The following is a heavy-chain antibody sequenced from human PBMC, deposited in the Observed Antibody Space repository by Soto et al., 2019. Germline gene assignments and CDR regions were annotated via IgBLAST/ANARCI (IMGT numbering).Heavy chain of an antibody. Sequence: SETLSLTCAVYGGSFSGYCWSWIRQPPGKGLEWIGEINHSGSTNYNPSLKSRVTISVDTSKNQFSLKLSSVTAADTAVYYCARAWTRYYYGMDVWGQGTTVTVSS. V-gene: IGHV4-34*01. D-gene: IGHD1-1*01. CDR2: INHSGST. CDR3: ARAWTRYYYGMDV. CDR1: GGSFSGYC. J-gene: IGHJ6*02.